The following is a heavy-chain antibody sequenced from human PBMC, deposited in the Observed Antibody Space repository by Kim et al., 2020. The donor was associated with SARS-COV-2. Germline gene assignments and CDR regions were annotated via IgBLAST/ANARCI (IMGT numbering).Heavy chain of an antibody. Sequence: SETLSLTCAVYGGSFSGYYWSWIRQPPGKGLEWIGEINHSGSTNYNPSLKSRVTISVDTSKNQFSLKLSSVTAADTAVYYCARVSIQLWLPIDYWGQGTLVTVSS. CDR3: ARVSIQLWLPIDY. V-gene: IGHV4-34*01. CDR1: GGSFSGYY. J-gene: IGHJ4*02. CDR2: INHSGST. D-gene: IGHD5-18*01.